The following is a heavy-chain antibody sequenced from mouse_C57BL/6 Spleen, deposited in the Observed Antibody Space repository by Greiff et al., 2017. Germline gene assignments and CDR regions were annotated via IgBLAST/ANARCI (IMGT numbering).Heavy chain of an antibody. D-gene: IGHD1-1*02. V-gene: IGHV1-82*01. CDR2: IYPGDGDP. J-gene: IGHJ3*01. CDR1: GYAFSGTW. CDR3: AREGGLIHYGPEGCAY. Sequence: QVQLQQSGPELVKPGASVKISCKASGYAFSGTWMNWVKQRPGKGLEWLGRIYPGDGDPNYNGKFKGKATLTADKSSSTAYMQLSSRTAEDSAVYFCAREGGLIHYGPEGCAYWGQGTLVTVSA.